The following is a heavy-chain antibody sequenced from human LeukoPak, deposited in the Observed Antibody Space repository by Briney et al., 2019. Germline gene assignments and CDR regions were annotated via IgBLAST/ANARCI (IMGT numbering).Heavy chain of an antibody. J-gene: IGHJ4*02. D-gene: IGHD3-10*01. Sequence: PGGSLRLSCAASGFTFSSYAMTWVRQAPGEGLEWVSSIIYSGGTTYYADSVKGRFTVSRDNSKNTLYLQMNSLRAEDTAVYYCAKEGLEFGEFPNWGQGTLVTVSS. CDR2: IIYSGGTT. CDR3: AKEGLEFGEFPN. CDR1: GFTFSSYA. V-gene: IGHV3-23*01.